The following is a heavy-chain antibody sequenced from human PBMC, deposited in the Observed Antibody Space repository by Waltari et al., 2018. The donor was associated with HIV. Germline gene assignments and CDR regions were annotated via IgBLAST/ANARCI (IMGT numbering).Heavy chain of an antibody. CDR2: TYYRSKWYN. D-gene: IGHD3-10*01. J-gene: IGHJ6*02. V-gene: IGHV6-1*01. CDR1: GARLSSHSSS. CDR3: VRGSGMNYYYYGMDV. Sequence: QLQLQHAGQGLVKPSQTHPLTCAIAGARLSSHSSSWNWIRPSPSRGLEWLGRTYYRSKWYNDYAVSVRSRITIHPDTSKNQFSLQLKSVTPEDTAVYYCVRGSGMNYYYYGMDVWGQGTTVTVSS.